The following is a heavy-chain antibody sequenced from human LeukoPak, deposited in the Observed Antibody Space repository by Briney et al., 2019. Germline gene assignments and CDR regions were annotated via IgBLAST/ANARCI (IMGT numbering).Heavy chain of an antibody. Sequence: GGSLRLSCAASGFTVSSNYMNWVRQAPGKGLEWVAFIRYDGSNKYYADSVKGRFTISRDNSKNTLYLQMNSLRAEDTAVYYCAKDRPSAVGATGDFDYWGQGTLVTVSS. CDR1: GFTVSSNY. CDR3: AKDRPSAVGATGDFDY. CDR2: IRYDGSNK. V-gene: IGHV3-30*02. D-gene: IGHD1-26*01. J-gene: IGHJ4*02.